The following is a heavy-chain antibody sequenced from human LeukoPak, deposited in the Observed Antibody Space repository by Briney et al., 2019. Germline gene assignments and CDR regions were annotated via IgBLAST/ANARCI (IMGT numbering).Heavy chain of an antibody. CDR1: X. Sequence: XLXWVRQAXGXGXEWVSTIYTGGNTYYAASVKGRFTISRDFSKNTVFLHMNSLRAEDTAMYYCARGDDSGYYDYFDYWGQGALVTVSS. D-gene: IGHD3-22*01. J-gene: IGHJ4*02. V-gene: IGHV3-53*01. CDR2: IYTGGNT. CDR3: ARGDDSGYYDYFDY.